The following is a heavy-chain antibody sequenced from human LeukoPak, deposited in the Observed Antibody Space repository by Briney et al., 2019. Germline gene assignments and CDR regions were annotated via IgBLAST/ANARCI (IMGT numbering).Heavy chain of an antibody. CDR3: ARGGVVDWFDP. CDR2: IIPIFGTA. J-gene: IGHJ5*02. CDR1: GGTFSSYA. D-gene: IGHD2-15*01. V-gene: IGHV1-69*05. Sequence: EASVKVSCKASGGTFSSYAISWVRQAPGQGLEWMGGIIPIFGTANYAQKFQGRVTITTDESTSTAYMEPSSLRSEDTAVYYCARGGVVDWFDPWGQGTLVTVSS.